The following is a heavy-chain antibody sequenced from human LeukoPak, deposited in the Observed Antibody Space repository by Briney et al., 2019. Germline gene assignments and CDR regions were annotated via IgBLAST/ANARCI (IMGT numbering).Heavy chain of an antibody. CDR3: AKGSDRYYYDY. CDR1: GFTFSSYA. V-gene: IGHV3-23*01. CDR2: ISVGSIST. Sequence: GGSLRLSCAASGFTFSSYAMTWVRQAPGKGLEWVSSISVGSISTYYADSMKGRFTISRDNSKNALYLQMNSLRAEVTATYYCAKGSDRYYYDYWGQGTLVTVSS. J-gene: IGHJ4*02.